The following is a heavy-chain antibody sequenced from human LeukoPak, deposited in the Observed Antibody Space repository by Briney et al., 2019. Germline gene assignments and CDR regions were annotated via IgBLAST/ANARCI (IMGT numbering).Heavy chain of an antibody. D-gene: IGHD3-22*01. Sequence: ASVKVSCKASGGTFSSYAISWVRQAPGQGLEWMGWINPNSGGTNYAQKFQGRVTMTRDTSISTAYMELSRLRSDDTAVYYCARAIVVVITSWFDPWGQGTLVTVSS. CDR1: GGTFSSYA. V-gene: IGHV1-2*02. J-gene: IGHJ5*02. CDR2: INPNSGGT. CDR3: ARAIVVVITSWFDP.